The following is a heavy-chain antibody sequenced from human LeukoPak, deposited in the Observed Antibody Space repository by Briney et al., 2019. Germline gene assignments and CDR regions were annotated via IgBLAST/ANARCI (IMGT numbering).Heavy chain of an antibody. D-gene: IGHD3-10*01. Sequence: ASVKVSCKASGYTFSGYYMHWVRQAPGQGLEWMGWINPNSGGTDYAQTFQGRVTMTRDTSISTAYMELSRLRSDDTAVYYCASGDRVSMLRGGNIGYFDYWGQGTLVTVSS. CDR2: INPNSGGT. CDR3: ASGDRVSMLRGGNIGYFDY. CDR1: GYTFSGYY. V-gene: IGHV1-2*02. J-gene: IGHJ4*02.